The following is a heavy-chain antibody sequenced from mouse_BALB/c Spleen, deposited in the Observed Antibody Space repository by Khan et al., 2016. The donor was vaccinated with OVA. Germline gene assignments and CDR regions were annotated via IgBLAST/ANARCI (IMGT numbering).Heavy chain of an antibody. CDR1: GYTFSDYV. CDR2: IYPGSGST. V-gene: IGHV1-77*01. Sequence: QVQLKESGPELVKPGASVKMSCKASGYTFSDYVMSWVKLRTGQGLEWIGEIYPGSGSTYYNEKFKGKATLTADKSSNTAYMQLSSMTSEDSAVYFWARSYDGAWFAYWGQGTLVTVS. J-gene: IGHJ3*01. CDR3: ARSYDGAWFAY. D-gene: IGHD1-1*01.